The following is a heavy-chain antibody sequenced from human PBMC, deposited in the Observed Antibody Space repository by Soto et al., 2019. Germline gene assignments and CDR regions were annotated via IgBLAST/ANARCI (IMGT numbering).Heavy chain of an antibody. CDR1: GDSISGYY. D-gene: IGHD6-13*01. V-gene: IGHV4-59*01. CDR3: ARQQLLPFYYALDV. J-gene: IGHJ6*02. Sequence: SETLSLTCTVSGDSISGYYWSWIRQAPGKGLEYIGYIYYRGSTNYNPSLKSRVTMSVDTSKNQFSLKVNSVTAADTAVYFCARQQLLPFYYALDVWGQGTTVTVSS. CDR2: IYYRGST.